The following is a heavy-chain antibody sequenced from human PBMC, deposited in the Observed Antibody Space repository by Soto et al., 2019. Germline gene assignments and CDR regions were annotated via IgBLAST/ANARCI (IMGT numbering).Heavy chain of an antibody. J-gene: IGHJ5*02. CDR2: INPSGGST. CDR1: GYTFTSYY. CDR3: ARCITMVRGAYTRGWFDP. Sequence: ASVKVSCKASGYTFTSYYMHWVRQAPGQGLEWMGIINPSGGSTSYAQKFQGRVTMTRDTPTSTVYMELSSLRSEDTAVYYCARCITMVRGAYTRGWFDPWGQGTLVTISS. V-gene: IGHV1-46*01. D-gene: IGHD3-10*01.